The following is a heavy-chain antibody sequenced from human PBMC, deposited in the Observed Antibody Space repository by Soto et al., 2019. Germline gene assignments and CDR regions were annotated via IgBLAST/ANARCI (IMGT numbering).Heavy chain of an antibody. J-gene: IGHJ5*02. CDR2: IYYSGST. V-gene: IGHV4-31*03. Sequence: PSETLSLNCTVSGGSISSGGYYWSWIRQHPGKGLEWIGYIYYSGSTYYNPSLKSRVTISVDTSKNQFSLKLSSVTAADTAVYYCARDLGSSWLNWFDPWGQGTLVTVSS. CDR3: ARDLGSSWLNWFDP. CDR1: GGSISSGGYY. D-gene: IGHD6-13*01.